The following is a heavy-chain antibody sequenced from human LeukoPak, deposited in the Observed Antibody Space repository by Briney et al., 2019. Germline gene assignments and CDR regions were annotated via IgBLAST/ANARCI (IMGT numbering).Heavy chain of an antibody. CDR2: ISYDGSNK. Sequence: GGSLRLSCAASGFTFSSYGMHWVRQAPGKGLEWVAVISYDGSNKYYADSVKGRFTISRDNSKNTLYLQMNSLRAEDTAVYYCAKTRYSSGWYLSYWGQGTLVTVSS. J-gene: IGHJ4*02. D-gene: IGHD6-19*01. V-gene: IGHV3-30*18. CDR3: AKTRYSSGWYLSY. CDR1: GFTFSSYG.